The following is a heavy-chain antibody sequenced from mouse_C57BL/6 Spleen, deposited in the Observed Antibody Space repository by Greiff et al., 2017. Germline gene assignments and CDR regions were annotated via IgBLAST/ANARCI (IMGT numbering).Heavy chain of an antibody. V-gene: IGHV1-64*01. CDR2: IHPNSGST. Sequence: QVQLQQPGAELVKPGASVKLSCKASGYTFTSYWMHWVKQRPGQGLEWIGMIHPNSGSTNYNEKFKSKATLTVDKSSSTAYMQLSSLTSEDSAVYYCARLNYYGSSYDYFDYWGQGTTLTVSS. CDR1: GYTFTSYW. D-gene: IGHD1-1*01. J-gene: IGHJ2*01. CDR3: ARLNYYGSSYDYFDY.